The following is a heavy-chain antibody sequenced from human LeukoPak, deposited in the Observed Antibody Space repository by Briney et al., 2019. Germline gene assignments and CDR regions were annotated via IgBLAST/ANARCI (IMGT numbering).Heavy chain of an antibody. D-gene: IGHD6-13*01. J-gene: IGHJ4*02. Sequence: SVKVSCKASGFTFTSSAVQWVRQARGQRLAWIEWIVVGSGNTNYAQKFQERVTITRDMSTSTAYMELSSLRSEDTAVYYCASPASSWYGNSLDYWGQGTLVTVSS. V-gene: IGHV1-58*01. CDR1: GFTFTSSA. CDR3: ASPASSWYGNSLDY. CDR2: IVVGSGNT.